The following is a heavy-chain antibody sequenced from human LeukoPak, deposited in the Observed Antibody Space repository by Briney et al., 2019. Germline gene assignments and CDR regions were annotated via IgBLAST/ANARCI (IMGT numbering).Heavy chain of an antibody. CDR3: ARGGNRYFDC. CDR2: VYANDNT. D-gene: IGHD2/OR15-2a*01. Sequence: SETLSLTCTVSSGSISSYYWSWIRQPAGKGLEWIGRVYANDNTNYNPSLKCRVTMAGDTSKNQFSLTLTSVTAADTAVYYCARGGNRYFDCWGQGNLVTVST. V-gene: IGHV4-4*07. CDR1: SGSISSYY. J-gene: IGHJ4*02.